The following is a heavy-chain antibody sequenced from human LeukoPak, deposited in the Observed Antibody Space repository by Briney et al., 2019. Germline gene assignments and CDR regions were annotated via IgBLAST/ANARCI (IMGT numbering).Heavy chain of an antibody. Sequence: GGSLRLSCAASGFTFSSYSMNWVRQAPGKGLEWVSYISSSSSTIYYADSVKGRFTISRDNAKNSLYLQMNSLRAEDTAVYYCPRGIVATTLYGDSTDYWGQGTLVTISS. D-gene: IGHD5-12*01. J-gene: IGHJ4*02. CDR3: PRGIVATTLYGDSTDY. CDR2: ISSSSSTI. V-gene: IGHV3-48*04. CDR1: GFTFSSYS.